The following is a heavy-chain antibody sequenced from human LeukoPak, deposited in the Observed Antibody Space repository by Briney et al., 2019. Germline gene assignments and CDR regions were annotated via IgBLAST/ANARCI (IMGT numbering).Heavy chain of an antibody. CDR2: ISGSGGST. D-gene: IGHD3-3*01. CDR1: GFTFSSYG. J-gene: IGHJ4*02. V-gene: IGHV3-23*01. Sequence: GGSLRLSCAASGFTFSSYGMHWVRQAPGKGLEWVSAISGSGGSTYYADSVKGRFTISRDNSKNTLYLQMNSLRAEDTAVYYCAKKNGVVRANYFDYWGQGTLVTVSS. CDR3: AKKNGVVRANYFDY.